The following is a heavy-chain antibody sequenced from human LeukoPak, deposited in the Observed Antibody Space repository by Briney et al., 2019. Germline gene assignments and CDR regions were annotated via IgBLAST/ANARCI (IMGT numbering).Heavy chain of an antibody. V-gene: IGHV4-59*01. Sequence: SETLSLTCTVSGGSISSYYWSWIRQTPGKGLEWIGYIYYSGSINYTPSLKSRVTISVDTSKNQISLKLRSVTAADPAVYPSATCSASYRLDYWGQGTLVTVSS. CDR2: IYYSGSI. CDR1: GGSISSYY. J-gene: IGHJ4*02. CDR3: ATCSASYRLDY. D-gene: IGHD2-15*01.